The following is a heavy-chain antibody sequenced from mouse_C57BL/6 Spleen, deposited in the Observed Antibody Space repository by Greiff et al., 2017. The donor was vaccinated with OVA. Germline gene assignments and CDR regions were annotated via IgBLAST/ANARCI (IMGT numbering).Heavy chain of an antibody. Sequence: LVKPGASVKMSCKASGYTFTDYNMHWVKQSHGKSLEWIGYINPNNGGTSYNQKFKGKATLTVNKSSSTAYMGLRSLTSEDSAVYYCAPYEYDDGFADWGQGTLVTVSA. CDR3: APYEYDDGFAD. J-gene: IGHJ3*01. CDR2: INPNNGGT. V-gene: IGHV1-22*01. CDR1: GYTFTDYN. D-gene: IGHD2-4*01.